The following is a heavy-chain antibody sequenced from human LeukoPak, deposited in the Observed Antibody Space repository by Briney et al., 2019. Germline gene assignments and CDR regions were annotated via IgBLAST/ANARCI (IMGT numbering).Heavy chain of an antibody. J-gene: IGHJ3*02. Sequence: PGGSLRLSCAASGFTFSSYAMSWVRQAPGKGLEWASAISGSGGSTYYADSVKGRFTTSRYSANNSLYLQMKRLRAEDTAVYYCARVPDAFDIWGQGTVVTVSS. V-gene: IGHV3-23*01. CDR1: GFTFSSYA. CDR3: ARVPDAFDI. CDR2: ISGSGGST.